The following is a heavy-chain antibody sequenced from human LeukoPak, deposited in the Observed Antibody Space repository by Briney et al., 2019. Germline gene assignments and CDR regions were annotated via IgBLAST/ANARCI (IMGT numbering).Heavy chain of an antibody. CDR2: MNPNSGNT. V-gene: IGHV1-8*03. CDR3: AKRNDFWSGNDAFDI. D-gene: IGHD3-3*01. CDR1: GYTFTSYD. J-gene: IGHJ3*02. Sequence: ASVKVSCKASGYTFTSYDINWVRQATGQGLEWMGWMNPNSGNTGYAQKFQGRVTITRNTSISTAYMELSSLRSEDTAVYYCAKRNDFWSGNDAFDIWGQGTMVTVSS.